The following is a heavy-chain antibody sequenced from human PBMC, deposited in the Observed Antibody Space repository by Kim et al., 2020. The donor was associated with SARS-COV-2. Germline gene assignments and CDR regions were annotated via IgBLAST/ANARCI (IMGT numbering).Heavy chain of an antibody. J-gene: IGHJ6*02. CDR2: IYTSGST. V-gene: IGHV4-61*02. CDR3: ASGGTTYDDFWSSYYTGKNALLYGMDV. D-gene: IGHD3-3*01. Sequence: SETLSLTCTVSGGSISSGSYYWSWIRQPAGKGLEWIGRIYTSGSTNYNPSLKSRVTISVDTSKNQFSLKLSSVTAADTAVYYCASGGTTYDDFWSSYYTGKNALLYGMDVWGQGTTDTISS. CDR1: GGSISSGSYY.